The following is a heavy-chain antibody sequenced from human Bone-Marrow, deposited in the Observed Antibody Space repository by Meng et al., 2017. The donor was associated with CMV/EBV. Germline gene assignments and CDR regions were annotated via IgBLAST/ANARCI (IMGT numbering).Heavy chain of an antibody. J-gene: IGHJ6*02. CDR2: IIPILGIT. V-gene: IGHV1-69*10. CDR1: GGTFNSYA. D-gene: IGHD3-3*01. Sequence: SVKVSCKASGGTFNSYAISWVRQAPGQGLEWLGGIIPILGITTYAQNFQGRVTITADRSTSTAYLELTGLRSEDTAVYYCARGSDFWRGYYLAARYYYGMDVWGQGTTVTVSS. CDR3: ARGSDFWRGYYLAARYYYGMDV.